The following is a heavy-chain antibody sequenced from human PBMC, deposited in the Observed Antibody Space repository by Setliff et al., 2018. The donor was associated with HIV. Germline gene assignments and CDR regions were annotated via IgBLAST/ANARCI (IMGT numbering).Heavy chain of an antibody. J-gene: IGHJ4*02. D-gene: IGHD3-16*01. Sequence: SETPSLTCFVSGGSLSSYYWSWIRQPPGKGLEWIAYIYYSGSTNYNPSLKSRVTISLDRSKNQFSLKLCSVTAADTAVYYCARTPSRGGFDYWGQGTQVTVSS. V-gene: IGHV4-59*01. CDR3: ARTPSRGGFDY. CDR2: IYYSGST. CDR1: GGSLSSYY.